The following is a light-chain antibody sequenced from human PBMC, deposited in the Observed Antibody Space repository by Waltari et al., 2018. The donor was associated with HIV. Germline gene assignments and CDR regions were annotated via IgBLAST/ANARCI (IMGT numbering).Light chain of an antibody. V-gene: IGKV2-28*01. CDR1: QSPLHSDGNNR. Sequence: FTTQSLLTLPVTAGDSASIASRSRQSPLHSDGNNRLDWYLQKPGQSPHLLIYLSSKRASAVPDRFSGSGSGTDFTLKISRVEAEDVGVYDCMHSLQTLYSFGQGTKREIK. CDR3: MHSLQTLYS. J-gene: IGKJ2*01. CDR2: LSS.